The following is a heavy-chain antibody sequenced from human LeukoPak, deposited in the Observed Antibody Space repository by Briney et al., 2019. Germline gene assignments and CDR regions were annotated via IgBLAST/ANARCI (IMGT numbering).Heavy chain of an antibody. CDR3: ATGSSYYLN. V-gene: IGHV3-48*04. D-gene: IGHD3-22*01. J-gene: IGHJ4*02. Sequence: GGSLRLSCAASGFTFSSYWMHWVRQAPGKGLEWVSYISSSGTTISFADSVKGRFTISRDNAKNSLYLQMNSLRAEDTAVYYCATGSSYYLNWGQGTLVTVSS. CDR1: GFTFSSYW. CDR2: ISSSGTTI.